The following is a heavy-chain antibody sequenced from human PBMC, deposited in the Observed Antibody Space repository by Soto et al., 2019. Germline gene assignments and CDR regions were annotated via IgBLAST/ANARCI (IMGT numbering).Heavy chain of an antibody. J-gene: IGHJ6*02. CDR1: GFIFTSYS. CDR2: ISSRSDSI. CDR3: GKYSGSYPVYNGMNV. D-gene: IGHD1-26*01. V-gene: IGHV3-21*04. Sequence: PGGSLRLSCAASGFIFTSYSMVWVRQAPGKGLEWVSSISSRSDSIYYADSVKGRFTISRDNAQDSLYLRMNGLKADDSALYYCGKYSGSYPVYNGMNVWGQGTTVTVSS.